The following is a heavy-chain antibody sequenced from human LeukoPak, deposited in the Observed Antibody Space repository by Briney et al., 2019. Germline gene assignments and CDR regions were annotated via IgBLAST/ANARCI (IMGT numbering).Heavy chain of an antibody. V-gene: IGHV1-69*13. D-gene: IGHD3-16*01. Sequence: GASVKVSCKASGGTFSSYAISWVRHAPGQGLEWMGGIIPIFGTANYAQKFQGRATITADESTSTAYMELRSLRSDDTAVYYCARETRRLYYEDYYGMDVWGQGTTVTVSS. CDR1: GGTFSSYA. CDR2: IIPIFGTA. CDR3: ARETRRLYYEDYYGMDV. J-gene: IGHJ6*02.